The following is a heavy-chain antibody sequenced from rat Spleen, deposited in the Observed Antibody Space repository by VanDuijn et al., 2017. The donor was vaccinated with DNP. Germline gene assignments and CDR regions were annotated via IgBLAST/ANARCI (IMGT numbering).Heavy chain of an antibody. J-gene: IGHJ2*01. V-gene: IGHV2-6*01. CDR1: GFSLTSYT. CDR3: ARGGLDY. CDR2: ISSGGST. Sequence: QVQLKESGPGLVQPSQTLSLTCTVFGFSLTSYTVSWVRQPPGKGLEWIAAISSGGSTNYNSALKSRLSISRDTSKSQVLLEMNSLQTEDTAMYFCARGGLDYWGQGVMVTVSS.